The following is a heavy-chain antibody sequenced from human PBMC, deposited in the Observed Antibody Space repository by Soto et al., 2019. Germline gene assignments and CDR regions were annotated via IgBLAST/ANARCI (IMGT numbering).Heavy chain of an antibody. Sequence: SETLSLTCTVSGGSISSYYWSWIRQPPGKGLEWIGYIYYSGSTNYNPSLKSRVTISVDTSKNQFSLKLSSVTAADTAVYYCARLPNDYIWGSYRPGAPYYFDYWGQGTLVTVSS. D-gene: IGHD3-16*02. CDR1: GGSISSYY. V-gene: IGHV4-59*08. J-gene: IGHJ4*02. CDR3: ARLPNDYIWGSYRPGAPYYFDY. CDR2: IYYSGST.